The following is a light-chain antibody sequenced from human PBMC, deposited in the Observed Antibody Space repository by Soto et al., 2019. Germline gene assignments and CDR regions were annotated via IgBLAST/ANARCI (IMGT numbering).Light chain of an antibody. CDR1: SSDVGSYNL. V-gene: IGLV2-23*02. CDR3: CSYAGSSTFPYV. Sequence: QCVLTRSASVSGSPGQSITISCTGTSSDVGSYNLVSWYQQHPAKAPKLMIYEVSKRPSGVSNRFSGSKSGNTASPTISGLLAEDEADYYCCSYAGSSTFPYVFGTGTKVTVL. J-gene: IGLJ1*01. CDR2: EVS.